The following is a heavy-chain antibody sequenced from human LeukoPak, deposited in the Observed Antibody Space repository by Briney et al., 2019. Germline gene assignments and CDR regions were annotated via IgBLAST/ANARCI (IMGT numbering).Heavy chain of an antibody. Sequence: PGGSLRLSCAASGFTFSSYSMNWVRQAPGKGLEWVSSISSSSSYIYYADSVKGRFTISRDNAKNSLYLQMNSLRAEDTAVYYCARATSSGYYDFWSGYPPTGPDYWGQGTLVTVSS. CDR2: ISSSSSYI. V-gene: IGHV3-21*01. CDR3: ARATSSGYYDFWSGYPPTGPDY. D-gene: IGHD3-3*01. J-gene: IGHJ4*02. CDR1: GFTFSSYS.